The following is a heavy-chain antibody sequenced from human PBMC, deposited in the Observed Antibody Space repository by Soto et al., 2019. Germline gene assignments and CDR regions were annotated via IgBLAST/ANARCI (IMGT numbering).Heavy chain of an antibody. D-gene: IGHD6-19*01. Sequence: GGSLRLSCAASGYTFSDYWMHWVRQSPGEGLVWVSRVNPDGTITTYADSVKGRFTISRDNAKNTLYLQMNSLGVEDTAVYYCAREASSGWSGGDDAFDIWGQGTMVTVSS. CDR2: VNPDGTIT. V-gene: IGHV3-74*01. CDR3: AREASSGWSGGDDAFDI. CDR1: GYTFSDYW. J-gene: IGHJ3*02.